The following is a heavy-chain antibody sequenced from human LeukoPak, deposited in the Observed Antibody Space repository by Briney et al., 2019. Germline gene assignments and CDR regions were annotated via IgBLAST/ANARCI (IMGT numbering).Heavy chain of an antibody. J-gene: IGHJ4*02. CDR2: ISRNGGSI. V-gene: IGHV3-9*03. CDR1: GFTFGDYA. Sequence: GGSLRLSCAASGFTFGDYAMHSVRQVPGKGLEWVSYISRNGGSINYADSVKGRFTISRDNAKNSLYLQMDSLRSEDMALYYCTKGQWQAFDYWGQGALVTIST. CDR3: TKGQWQAFDY. D-gene: IGHD6-19*01.